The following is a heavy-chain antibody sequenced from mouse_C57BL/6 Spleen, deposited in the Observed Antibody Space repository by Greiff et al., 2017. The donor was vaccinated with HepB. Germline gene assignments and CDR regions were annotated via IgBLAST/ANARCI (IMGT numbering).Heavy chain of an antibody. CDR3: TREDGSSYAWFAY. D-gene: IGHD1-1*01. CDR1: GYTFTSYW. J-gene: IGHJ3*01. V-gene: IGHV1-5*01. Sequence: EVQLQQSGTVLARPGASVKMSCKTSGYTFTSYWMHWVKQRPGQGLEWIGAIYPGNSDTSYNQKFKGKAKLTAVTSASTAYMEISSLTNEDSAVYYCTREDGSSYAWFAYWGQGTLVTVSA. CDR2: IYPGNSDT.